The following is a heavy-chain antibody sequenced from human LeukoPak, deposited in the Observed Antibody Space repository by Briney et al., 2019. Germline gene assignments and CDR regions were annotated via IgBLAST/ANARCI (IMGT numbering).Heavy chain of an antibody. D-gene: IGHD1-26*01. CDR1: GGSISSYY. CDR3: ASAGGGSSSYYYGMDV. V-gene: IGHV4-59*01. Sequence: PSETLSLTCTVSGGSISSYYWSWIRQPPGKGLEWIGYIYYSGSTNYNPSLKSRATISVDTSKNQFSLKLSSVTAADTAVYYCASAGGGSSSYYYGMDVWGQGTTVTVPS. J-gene: IGHJ6*02. CDR2: IYYSGST.